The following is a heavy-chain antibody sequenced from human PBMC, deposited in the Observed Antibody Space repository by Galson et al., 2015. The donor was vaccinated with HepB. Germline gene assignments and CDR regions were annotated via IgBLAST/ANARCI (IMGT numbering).Heavy chain of an antibody. J-gene: IGHJ6*02. CDR2: ISSNGGST. CDR1: GFTFSSYA. V-gene: IGHV3-64*01. D-gene: IGHD3-3*01. Sequence: SLRLSCAASGFTFSSYAMHWVRQAPGKGLEYVSAISSNGGSTYYANSVKGRFTISRDNSKNTLYLQMGSLRAEDMAVYYCARDGKTYYDFWSGYPYYYYGMDVWGQGTTVTVSS. CDR3: ARDGKTYYDFWSGYPYYYYGMDV.